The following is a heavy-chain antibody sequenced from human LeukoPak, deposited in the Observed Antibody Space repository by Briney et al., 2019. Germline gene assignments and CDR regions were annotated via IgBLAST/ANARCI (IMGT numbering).Heavy chain of an antibody. CDR3: ARIAAAGNRRLNY. CDR1: GGTFSSYA. J-gene: IGHJ4*02. D-gene: IGHD6-13*01. V-gene: IGHV1-69*04. Sequence: VASVKVSCKASGGTFSSYAISWVRQAPGQGLEWMGRIIPILGIANYAQKFQGRVTITADKSTSTAYMELSSLRSEDTAVYYCARIAAAGNRRLNYWGQGTLVTVSS. CDR2: IIPILGIA.